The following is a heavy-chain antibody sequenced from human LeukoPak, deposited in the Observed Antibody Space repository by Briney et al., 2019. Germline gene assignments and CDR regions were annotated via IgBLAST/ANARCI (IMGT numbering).Heavy chain of an antibody. J-gene: IGHJ6*03. D-gene: IGHD5-12*01. CDR2: ISYDGSNK. CDR3: AKGGGYEAQYNYYYLDV. CDR1: GFTFSSYA. V-gene: IGHV3-30*04. Sequence: GRSLRLSCAASGFTFSSYAMHWVRQAPGKGLEWVAVISYDGSNKYYADSVKGRFTIPRANSKNTLYLQMKSLRAEDTAVSYCAKGGGYEAQYNYYYLDVWGKGTTVTISS.